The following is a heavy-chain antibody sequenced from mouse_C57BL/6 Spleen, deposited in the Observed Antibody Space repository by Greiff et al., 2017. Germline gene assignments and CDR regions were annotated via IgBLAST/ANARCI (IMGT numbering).Heavy chain of an antibody. J-gene: IGHJ4*01. D-gene: IGHD2-4*01. Sequence: QVQLQQSGAELVRPGASVTLSCKASGYTFTDYEMHWVKQTPVHGLEWIGAIDPETGGTAYNQKFKGKAILTADKSSSTAYMELRSLTSEDSAVYYCTSPYDYDGYYAMDYWGQGTSVTVSS. CDR3: TSPYDYDGYYAMDY. CDR1: GYTFTDYE. CDR2: IDPETGGT. V-gene: IGHV1-15*01.